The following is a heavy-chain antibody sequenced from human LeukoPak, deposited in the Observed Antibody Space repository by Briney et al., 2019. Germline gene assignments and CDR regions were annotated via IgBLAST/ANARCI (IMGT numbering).Heavy chain of an antibody. CDR3: ARADYSYDSSGGFDY. Sequence: PGGSLRLSCAASGFTFSSSWMYWVRQAPGRGLVWVSRINSDGSSTNYADSVKGRFTIPRDNAKNTLYLQMNSLRAEDTAVYYCARADYSYDSSGGFDYCGQGTLVTVSS. CDR1: GFTFSSSW. J-gene: IGHJ4*02. CDR2: INSDGSST. D-gene: IGHD3-22*01. V-gene: IGHV3-74*01.